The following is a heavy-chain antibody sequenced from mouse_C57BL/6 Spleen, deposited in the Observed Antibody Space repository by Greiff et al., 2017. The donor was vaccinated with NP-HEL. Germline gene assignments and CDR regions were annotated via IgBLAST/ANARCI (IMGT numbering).Heavy chain of an antibody. V-gene: IGHV1-76*01. J-gene: IGHJ2*01. CDR2: IYPGSGNT. Sequence: QVQLQQSGAELVRPGASVKLSCKASGYTFTDYYINWVKQRPGQGLEWIARIYPGSGNTYYNEKFKGKATLTAEKSSSTAYMQLSSLTSEDSAVYFCARYGYDAGDFDYWGQGTTLTVSS. CDR1: GYTFTDYY. D-gene: IGHD2-2*01. CDR3: ARYGYDAGDFDY.